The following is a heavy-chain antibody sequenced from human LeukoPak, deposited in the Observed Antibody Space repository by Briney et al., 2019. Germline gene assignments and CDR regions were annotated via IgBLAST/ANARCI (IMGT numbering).Heavy chain of an antibody. J-gene: IGHJ6*03. CDR3: ARERGTDGYNYYYYMDV. CDR1: GGTFSSYA. CDR2: IIPIFGTA. D-gene: IGHD5-24*01. Sequence: SVKVSCKASGGTFSSYAISWVRQAPGQGLEWMGGIIPIFGTANYAQKFQGRVTITTDESTSTAYMGLSSLRSEDTAVYYCARERGTDGYNYYYYMDVWGKGTTVTVSS. V-gene: IGHV1-69*05.